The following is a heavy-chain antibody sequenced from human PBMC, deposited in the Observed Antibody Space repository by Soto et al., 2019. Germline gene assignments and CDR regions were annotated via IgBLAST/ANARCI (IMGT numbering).Heavy chain of an antibody. Sequence: GGSLRLSCAASGFTFSSYWMSWVRQAPGKGLEWVANIKQDGSEKYYVDSVKGRFTISRDNAKNSLYMQMNRLRAEDTAVYSCARDIGYSSSWYQAFDIWGQGTMVTVSS. V-gene: IGHV3-7*01. CDR1: GFTFSSYW. D-gene: IGHD6-13*01. CDR2: IKQDGSEK. CDR3: ARDIGYSSSWYQAFDI. J-gene: IGHJ3*02.